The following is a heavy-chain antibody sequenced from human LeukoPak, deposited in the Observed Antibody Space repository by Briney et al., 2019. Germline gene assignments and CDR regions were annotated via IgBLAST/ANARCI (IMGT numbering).Heavy chain of an antibody. CDR1: GYTFTSYG. V-gene: IGHV1-18*01. Sequence: GASVKVSCKASGYTFTSYGISWVRQAPGQGLEWMGWISAYNGNTNYAQKLQGRVTMTTDTSTSTAYMELRSLRSDDTAVYYCARAWAKYSSSWPFDPWGQGTLVTVSS. J-gene: IGHJ5*02. D-gene: IGHD6-13*01. CDR3: ARAWAKYSSSWPFDP. CDR2: ISAYNGNT.